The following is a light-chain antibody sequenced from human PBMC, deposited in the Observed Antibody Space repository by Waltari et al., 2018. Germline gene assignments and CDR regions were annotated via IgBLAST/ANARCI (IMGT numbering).Light chain of an antibody. Sequence: EIVLTQSPGTLSLSPGENATLSCRTSQSVTRALAWYQQKPGQAPRLLIYGASNRATGIPDRFSGSGSGTDFSLTISSLEPEDFAVYYCQHYLRLPVTFGQGTKVEVK. CDR3: QHYLRLPVT. V-gene: IGKV3-20*01. CDR2: GAS. CDR1: QSVTRA. J-gene: IGKJ1*01.